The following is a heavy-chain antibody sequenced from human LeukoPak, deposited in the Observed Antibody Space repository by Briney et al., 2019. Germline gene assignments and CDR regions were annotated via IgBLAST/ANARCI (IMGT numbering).Heavy chain of an antibody. CDR2: ISESGGTT. CDR3: ARQWLVNG. V-gene: IGHV3-23*01. J-gene: IGHJ4*02. D-gene: IGHD6-19*01. CDR1: GFTFSSYA. Sequence: GGSLRLSCGASGFTFSSYAMNWVRQAPGKGLEWVSSISESGGTTDYADSVKGWFTISRDNSKNTLYLQMNSLRAEDTAVYYCARQWLVNGWGQGTLVTVSS.